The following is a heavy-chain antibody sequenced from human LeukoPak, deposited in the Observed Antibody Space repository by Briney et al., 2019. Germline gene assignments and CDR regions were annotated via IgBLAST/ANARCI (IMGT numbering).Heavy chain of an antibody. CDR3: ARRYSSSLLDDAFDI. D-gene: IGHD6-6*01. J-gene: IGHJ3*02. CDR1: GGSISSSSYY. V-gene: IGHV4-39*01. CDR2: IYYSGST. Sequence: PSETLSLICTVSGGSISSSSYYWGWIRQPPGKGLEWIGSIYYSGSTYYNPSLKSRVTISVDTSKNQFSLKLSSVTAADTAVYYCARRYSSSLLDDAFDIWGQGTMVTVSS.